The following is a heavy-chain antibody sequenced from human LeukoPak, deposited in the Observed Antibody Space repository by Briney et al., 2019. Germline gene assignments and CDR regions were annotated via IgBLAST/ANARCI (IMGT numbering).Heavy chain of an antibody. D-gene: IGHD3-22*01. V-gene: IGHV3-9*03. CDR1: GFTFDDYA. CDR2: ISWNSGSI. J-gene: IGHJ4*02. Sequence: PGGSLRLSCAASGFTFDDYAVHWVRHAPGKGLEWVSGISWNSGSIGYADSVKGRFTISRDNAKNSLYLQMNSLRAEDMALYYCAKGIGGDSSGYYYDYWGQGTLVTVSS. CDR3: AKGIGGDSSGYYYDY.